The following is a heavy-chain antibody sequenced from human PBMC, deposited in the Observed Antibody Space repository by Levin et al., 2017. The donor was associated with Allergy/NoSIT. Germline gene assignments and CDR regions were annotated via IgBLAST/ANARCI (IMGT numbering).Heavy chain of an antibody. Sequence: GESLKISCAASGFTFSSYGMHWVRQAPGKGLEWVAVISYDGSNKYYADSVKGRFTISRDNSKNTLYLQMNSLRAEDTAVYYCAKDLIAVAFDIWGQGTMVTVSS. CDR2: ISYDGSNK. D-gene: IGHD6-19*01. CDR1: GFTFSSYG. V-gene: IGHV3-30*18. CDR3: AKDLIAVAFDI. J-gene: IGHJ3*02.